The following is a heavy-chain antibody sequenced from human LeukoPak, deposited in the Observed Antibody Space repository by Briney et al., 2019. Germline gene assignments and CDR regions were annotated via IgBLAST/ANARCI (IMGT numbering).Heavy chain of an antibody. Sequence: GESLKISCRGSGYGFTSYWIGWVRQMPGKGLEWMGIIYPGDSDTRYSPSFQGQVTISADKSIRTAYLQWSSLKASDTAMYYCARQKDYDIYAFDIWGQGTMVTVSS. CDR3: ARQKDYDIYAFDI. J-gene: IGHJ3*02. V-gene: IGHV5-51*01. CDR2: IYPGDSDT. D-gene: IGHD3-9*01. CDR1: GYGFTSYW.